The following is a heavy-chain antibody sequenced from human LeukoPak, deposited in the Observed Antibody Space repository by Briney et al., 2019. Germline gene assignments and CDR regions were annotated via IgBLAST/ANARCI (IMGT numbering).Heavy chain of an antibody. Sequence: GGSLRLSCAASGFTFSSYSMNWVRQAPGKGLEWVSSISSSSSYIYYADSVKGRFTISRDNAKNSLYLQMNSLRAEDTAVYYWARDHPDYDILTGPGNGMDVWGRGTTVTVSS. D-gene: IGHD3-9*01. J-gene: IGHJ6*02. V-gene: IGHV3-21*01. CDR1: GFTFSSYS. CDR2: ISSSSSYI. CDR3: ARDHPDYDILTGPGNGMDV.